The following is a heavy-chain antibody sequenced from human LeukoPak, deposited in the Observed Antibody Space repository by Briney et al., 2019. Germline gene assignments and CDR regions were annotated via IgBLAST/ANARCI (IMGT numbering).Heavy chain of an antibody. CDR1: GYTFTSYD. V-gene: IGHV1-8*03. CDR3: ARGYSPTLRTTGNDY. D-gene: IGHD1-1*01. J-gene: IGHJ4*02. CDR2: MNPNSGNT. Sequence: GASVKVSCKASGYTFTSYDINWVRQATGQGLEWMGWMNPNSGNTGYAQKFQGRVTITWNTSISTAYMELSSLRSEDTAVYYCARGYSPTLRTTGNDYWGQGTLVTVSS.